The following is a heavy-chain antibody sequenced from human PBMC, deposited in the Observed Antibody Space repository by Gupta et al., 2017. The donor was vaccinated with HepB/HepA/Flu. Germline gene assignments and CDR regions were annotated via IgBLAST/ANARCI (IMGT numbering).Heavy chain of an antibody. Sequence: QVQLVQSGAEVKKPGSSVKVSCKASGGTFSSYAISWVRQAPGQGLEWMGGIIPVFVTANYAQKFQGRVTITADESTSTAYMELSSLRSEDTAVYYCANKARGDYFDSSGYQGGWFDPWGQGTPVTVSS. CDR3: ANKARGDYFDSSGYQGGWFDP. CDR1: GGTFSSYA. V-gene: IGHV1-69*01. CDR2: IIPVFVTA. J-gene: IGHJ5*02. D-gene: IGHD3-22*01.